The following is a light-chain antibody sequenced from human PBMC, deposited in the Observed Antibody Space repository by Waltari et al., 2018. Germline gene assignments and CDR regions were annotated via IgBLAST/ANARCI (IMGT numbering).Light chain of an antibody. CDR2: AAS. CDR3: QQSYSTPWT. CDR1: QSICSY. V-gene: IGKV1-39*01. J-gene: IGKJ1*01. Sequence: DIQMTQSPSSLSASVGARVTLTCRASQSICSYLNWYQQKPGKAPKILIYAASSLQSGVPSRFSGSGSGTDFTLTISSLQPEDFATYYCQQSYSTPWTFGQGTKVEIK.